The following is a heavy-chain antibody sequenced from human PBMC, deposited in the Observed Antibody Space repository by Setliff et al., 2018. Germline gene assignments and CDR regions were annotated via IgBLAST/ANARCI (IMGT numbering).Heavy chain of an antibody. J-gene: IGHJ4*02. V-gene: IGHV3-7*01. CDR3: FGAGTCSY. D-gene: IGHD3-10*01. Sequence: PGGSLRLSCAASGFTFDRETMSWVRQAPGKGLEWLASINPHASEKYYADSVKGRFTISRDNAKNSLSLQMNNLRTEDTAVYYCFGAGTCSYWGQGALVTVSS. CDR2: INPHASEK. CDR1: GFTFDRET.